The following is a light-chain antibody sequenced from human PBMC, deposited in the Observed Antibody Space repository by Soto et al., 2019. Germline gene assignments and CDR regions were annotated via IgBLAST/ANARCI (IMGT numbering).Light chain of an antibody. CDR2: KAS. Sequence: DIQMTQSSSTLSASVGDRVTITCRASQSVSFWLAWYQQKPGKAPKLLIYKASNLESGVPSRFSGSGFGTEFTLTISSLQPDDFATYYCQQYNTYWTFGQGTKVEVK. V-gene: IGKV1-5*03. CDR1: QSVSFW. J-gene: IGKJ1*01. CDR3: QQYNTYWT.